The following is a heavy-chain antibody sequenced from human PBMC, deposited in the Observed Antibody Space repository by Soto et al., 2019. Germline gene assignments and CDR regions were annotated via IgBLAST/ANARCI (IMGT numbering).Heavy chain of an antibody. J-gene: IGHJ6*02. CDR1: GFTFSSYS. D-gene: IGHD1-26*01. CDR2: ISSSSSYI. V-gene: IGHV3-21*01. CDR3: ARAEWELRYYYYGMDV. Sequence: EVQLVESGGGLVKPGGSLRLSCAASGFTFSSYSMNWVRQAPGKGLEWVSSISSSSSYIYYADSVKGRFTISRDNAKNPLDLEMNSLRAEDAAVYYCARAEWELRYYYYGMDVWGQGTTVTVSS.